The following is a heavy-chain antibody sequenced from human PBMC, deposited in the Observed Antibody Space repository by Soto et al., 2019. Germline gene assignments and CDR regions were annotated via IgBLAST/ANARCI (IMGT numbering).Heavy chain of an antibody. CDR1: GSTFSSDD. D-gene: IGHD6-19*01. V-gene: IGHV3-23*01. J-gene: IGHJ4*02. Sequence: GGSMRLSCVVSGSTFSSDDMSWVRQAPGRGLEWVSGISDSGGSTYYADSVKGRFTISRDNAKNTLYLQMKSLRVEDTALYYCAKDGGWSLAVAGLFDYWGPGTQVTVSS. CDR2: ISDSGGST. CDR3: AKDGGWSLAVAGLFDY.